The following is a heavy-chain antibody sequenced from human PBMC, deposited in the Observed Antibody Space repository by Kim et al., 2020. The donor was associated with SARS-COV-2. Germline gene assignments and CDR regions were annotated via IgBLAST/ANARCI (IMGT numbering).Heavy chain of an antibody. J-gene: IGHJ4*02. D-gene: IGHD3-10*01. V-gene: IGHV3-11*04. CDR3: ARERGVPWYFDY. Sequence: ADAVKRRSTIPRDNTKNSRYLKMNLLRAEDTAVYFCARERGVPWYFDYWGQGTLVTVSS.